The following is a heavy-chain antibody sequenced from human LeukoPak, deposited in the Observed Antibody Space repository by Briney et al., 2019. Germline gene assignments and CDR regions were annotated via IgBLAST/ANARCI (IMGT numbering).Heavy chain of an antibody. D-gene: IGHD3-3*01. CDR1: GFTFSNFW. V-gene: IGHV3-74*01. CDR3: ARDEATIFGVVITDY. CDR2: ISSDGSNT. J-gene: IGHJ4*02. Sequence: GGSPRLSCAASGFTFSNFWMYWVRQPPGKGLVWVSRISSDGSNTNYADSVKGRFTISRDNAKNTLYLQMDSLRAEDTAVYYCARDEATIFGVVITDYWGQGTLVTVSS.